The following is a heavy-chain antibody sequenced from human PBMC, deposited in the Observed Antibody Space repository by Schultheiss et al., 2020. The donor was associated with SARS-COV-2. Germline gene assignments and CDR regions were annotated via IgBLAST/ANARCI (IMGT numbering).Heavy chain of an antibody. CDR3: AKGASPTVTTGFDY. D-gene: IGHD4-17*01. V-gene: IGHV3-21*04. J-gene: IGHJ4*02. CDR1: GFTFSSYS. CDR2: ISSSSSYI. Sequence: GESLKISCAASGFTFSSYSMNWVRQAPGKGLEWVSSISSSSSYIYYADSVKGRFTISRDNAKNSLYLQMNSLRAEDTAVYYCAKGASPTVTTGFDYWGQGTLVTVSS.